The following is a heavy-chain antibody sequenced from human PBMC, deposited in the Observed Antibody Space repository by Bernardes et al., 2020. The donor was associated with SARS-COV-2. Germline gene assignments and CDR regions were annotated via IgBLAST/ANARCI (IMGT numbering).Heavy chain of an antibody. J-gene: IGHJ6*02. CDR3: AREWGGMDG. Sequence: GSSLKVSCAASGFTFSNYWVNWVRQAPGKGPEWVANIDQDGSKTYYVDSVKGRFTISRDNTKNSLYLQMNSLRGDDTAVYYCAREWGGMDGWGQGTTVIVSS. CDR2: IDQDGSKT. V-gene: IGHV3-7*01. CDR1: GFTFSNYW. D-gene: IGHD1-26*01.